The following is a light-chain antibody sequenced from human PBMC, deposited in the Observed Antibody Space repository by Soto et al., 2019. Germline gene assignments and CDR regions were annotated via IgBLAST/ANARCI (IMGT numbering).Light chain of an antibody. J-gene: IGKJ1*01. V-gene: IGKV3-20*01. CDR2: GAS. CDR1: QSVSSSY. CDR3: QQYGSSPET. Sequence: MVLKQSPGTLSLSPGEGATLSCRASQSVSSSYLAWYQQKPGQAPRLLIHGASSRATDIPDRFSGSGSGTDFTLTISRLEPQDFAVYYCQQYGSSPETFGQGTKVDIK.